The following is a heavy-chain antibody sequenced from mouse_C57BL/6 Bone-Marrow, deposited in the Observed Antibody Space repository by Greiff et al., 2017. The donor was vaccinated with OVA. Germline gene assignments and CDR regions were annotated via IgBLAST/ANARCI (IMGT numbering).Heavy chain of an antibody. CDR2: ISDGGSYT. V-gene: IGHV5-4*01. CDR3: ARDRSWDGAWFAY. Sequence: VLVKPLGSLKLSCAASGFTFSSYAMSWVRQTPEKRLEWVATISDGGSYTYYPDNVKGRFTISRDNAKNNLYLQMSHLKSEDTAMYYCARDRSWDGAWFAYWGQGTLVTVSA. J-gene: IGHJ3*01. D-gene: IGHD4-1*01. CDR1: GFTFSSYA.